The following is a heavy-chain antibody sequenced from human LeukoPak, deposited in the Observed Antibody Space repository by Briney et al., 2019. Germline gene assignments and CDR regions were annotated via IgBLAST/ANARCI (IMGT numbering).Heavy chain of an antibody. D-gene: IGHD2-2*03. CDR1: GFTFSCCG. Sequence: GGSLRLSCAASGFTFSCCGVTWVRQAPGKGLEWVAGISASGVATHYADSVKGRFTISRDNSKNTLYLQMNSLRAEDTAIYYCGKWIYYYYMDVWGKGTTVTISS. CDR3: GKWIYYYYMDV. V-gene: IGHV3-23*01. J-gene: IGHJ6*03. CDR2: ISASGVAT.